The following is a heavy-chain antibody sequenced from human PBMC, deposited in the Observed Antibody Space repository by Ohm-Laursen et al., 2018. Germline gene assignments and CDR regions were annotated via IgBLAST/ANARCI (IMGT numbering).Heavy chain of an antibody. Sequence: SLRLSCAASGFTFSSYAMSWVRQAPGKGLEWVSAISGSGGSTYYADSVKGRFTIPRDNSKNTLWLQMNSLRAEDTAVYYCARGPHRAVADSVDAFDIWGQGTMVTVSS. V-gene: IGHV3-23*01. CDR2: ISGSGGST. J-gene: IGHJ3*02. CDR3: ARGPHRAVADSVDAFDI. CDR1: GFTFSSYA. D-gene: IGHD6-19*01.